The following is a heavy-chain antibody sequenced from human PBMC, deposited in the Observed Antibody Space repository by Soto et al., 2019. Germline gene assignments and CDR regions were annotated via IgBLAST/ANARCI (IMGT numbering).Heavy chain of an antibody. CDR2: MNPNSGNT. CDR3: ARALRLGYCTNGVCYPNYYYYMDV. D-gene: IGHD2-8*01. CDR1: GYTFTIYD. Sequence: GASVKVSCKASGYTFTIYDINWVRQATGQGLEWMGWMNPNSGNTGYAQKFQGRVTMTRNTSISTAYMELSSLRSEDTAVYYCARALRLGYCTNGVCYPNYYYYMDVWGKGTTVTVSS. V-gene: IGHV1-8*01. J-gene: IGHJ6*03.